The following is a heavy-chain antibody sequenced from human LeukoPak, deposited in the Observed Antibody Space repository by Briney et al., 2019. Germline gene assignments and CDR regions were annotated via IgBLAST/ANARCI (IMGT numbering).Heavy chain of an antibody. CDR1: GGSISSGGYY. CDR3: ARRVTGSSYRDY. V-gene: IGHV4-31*03. D-gene: IGHD3-16*02. CDR2: IYYSGST. Sequence: SQTLSLTCTVSGGSISSGGYYWSWIRQHPGKGLEWIGYIYYSGSTNYNPSLKSRVNISVDTSRIQFSLKLTSVTAADTAIHYCARRVTGSSYRDYWGQGTLVTVSS. J-gene: IGHJ4*02.